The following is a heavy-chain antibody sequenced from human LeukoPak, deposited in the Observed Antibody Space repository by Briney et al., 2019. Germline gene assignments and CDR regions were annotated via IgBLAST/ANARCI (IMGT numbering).Heavy chain of an antibody. CDR3: ARDSLVVVPAAMVLDY. D-gene: IGHD2-2*01. V-gene: IGHV4-34*01. CDR2: INHSGST. J-gene: IGHJ4*02. CDR1: GGSFSGYY. Sequence: SETLSLTCAVYGGSFSGYYWSWIRQPPGKGLEWIGEINHSGSTNYNPSLKSRVTISVDTSKNQFSLKLSSVTAADTAAYYCARDSLVVVPAAMVLDYWGQGTLVTVSS.